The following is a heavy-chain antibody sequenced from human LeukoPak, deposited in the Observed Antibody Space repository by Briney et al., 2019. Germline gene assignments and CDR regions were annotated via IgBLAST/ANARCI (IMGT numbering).Heavy chain of an antibody. J-gene: IGHJ3*02. D-gene: IGHD3-22*01. V-gene: IGHV3-7*01. CDR1: GFTFSSYW. CDR3: ARDFYFYDSPHAFDI. Sequence: GGSLRLSCAASGFTFSSYWTSWVRQAPGKGLEWVANIKQDGSEKYYVDSVKGRFTISRDNAKKSLYLQMNSLRAEDTAVYYCARDFYFYDSPHAFDIWGQGTMVTVSS. CDR2: IKQDGSEK.